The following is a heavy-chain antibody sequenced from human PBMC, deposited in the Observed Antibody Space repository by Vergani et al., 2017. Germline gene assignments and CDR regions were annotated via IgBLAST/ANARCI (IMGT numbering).Heavy chain of an antibody. CDR2: IYYSGST. Sequence: QLQLQESGSGLVKPSQTLSLTCAVSGGSISSGGYYWSWIRQPPGKGLEWIGYIYYSGSTNYNPSLKSRVTISVDTSKNQFSLKLSSVTAADTAVYYCARDCGSSSKRDYNWFDPWGQGTLVTVSS. V-gene: IGHV4-61*08. CDR3: ARDCGSSSKRDYNWFDP. CDR1: GGSISSGGYY. J-gene: IGHJ5*02. D-gene: IGHD6-6*01.